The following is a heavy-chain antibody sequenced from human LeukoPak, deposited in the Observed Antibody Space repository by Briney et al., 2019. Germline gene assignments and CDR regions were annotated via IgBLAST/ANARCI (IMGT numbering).Heavy chain of an antibody. Sequence: PGGSLRLSCAASGFTFSSYAMSWVRQAPGKGLEWVSTFKTKYNQVYYAESVRGRFTISTDNSKNTLYLQMNSLRAEDTAVYYCASSWRLFVWFGELSLDYWGQGTLVTVSS. CDR1: GFTFSSYA. J-gene: IGHJ4*02. V-gene: IGHV3-23*05. CDR3: ASSWRLFVWFGELSLDY. CDR2: FKTKYNQV. D-gene: IGHD3-10*01.